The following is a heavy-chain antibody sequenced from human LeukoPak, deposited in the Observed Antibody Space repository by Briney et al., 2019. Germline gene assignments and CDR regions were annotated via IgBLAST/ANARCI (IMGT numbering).Heavy chain of an antibody. CDR1: GFIFSSYG. D-gene: IGHD2-21*01. V-gene: IGHV3-23*01. Sequence: GGSLRLSCAASGFIFSSYGMSWVRQAPGKGLEWGSGIRGSGDSTTYADSVKGRFTVSRDNSKKTLYLQMSSLSAEDTAVYYCAKGHCDGGHYYCFDYWGQGTLVTVSS. CDR2: IRGSGDST. J-gene: IGHJ4*02. CDR3: AKGHCDGGHYYCFDY.